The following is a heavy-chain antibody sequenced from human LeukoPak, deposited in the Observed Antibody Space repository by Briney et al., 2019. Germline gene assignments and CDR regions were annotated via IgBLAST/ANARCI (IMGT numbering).Heavy chain of an antibody. CDR2: IYYSGST. V-gene: IGHV4-59*01. J-gene: IGHJ3*02. Sequence: SETLFLTCTVSGGSISSYYWSWIRQPPGKGLEWIGYIYYSGSTNYNPSLKSRVTISIDTSMNRFSLNLNSVTAADTAVYYCARYRAFDIWGQGTMVTVSS. CDR1: GGSISSYY. CDR3: ARYRAFDI.